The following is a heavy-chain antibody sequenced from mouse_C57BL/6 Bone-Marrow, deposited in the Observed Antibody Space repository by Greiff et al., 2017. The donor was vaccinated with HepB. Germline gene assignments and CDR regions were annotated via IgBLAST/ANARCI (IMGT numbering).Heavy chain of an antibody. CDR3: AREGYYGKVAWFAY. V-gene: IGHV1-18*01. CDR2: INPNNGGT. Sequence: EVQLQQSGPELVKPGASVEIPCKASGYTFTDYNMDWVKQSHGKSLEWIGDINPNNGGTIYNQKFKGKATLTVDKSSSTAYMELRSLTSEDTAVYYCAREGYYGKVAWFAYWGQGTLVTVSA. CDR1: GYTFTDYN. D-gene: IGHD1-1*01. J-gene: IGHJ3*01.